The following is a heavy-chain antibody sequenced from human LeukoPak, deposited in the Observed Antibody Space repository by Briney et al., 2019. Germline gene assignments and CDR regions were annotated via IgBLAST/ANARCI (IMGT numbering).Heavy chain of an antibody. Sequence: SGPTLVKPTQTLTLTCTFSGFSLSTSGVGVGWIRQPPGKALEWLALIYWNDDKRYSPSLKSRLTITKDTSKIQVVLTMTNMDPVDTATYYCAHSRRDGYNFGYWGQGTLVTVSS. D-gene: IGHD5-24*01. J-gene: IGHJ4*02. CDR1: GFSLSTSGVG. CDR2: IYWNDDK. V-gene: IGHV2-5*01. CDR3: AHSRRDGYNFGY.